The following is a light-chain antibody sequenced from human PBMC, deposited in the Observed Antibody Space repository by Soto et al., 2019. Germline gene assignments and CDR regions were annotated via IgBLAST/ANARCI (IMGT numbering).Light chain of an antibody. CDR1: SSNIGSSYD. V-gene: IGLV1-40*01. CDR3: HSYDSSLSGSV. Sequence: QSVLTQPPLVSGAPGQRVTISCTGGSSNIGSSYDVHWYQQIPGTAPKLLIYGDNNRPSGVPDRFSGSKSGTSASLAITGLQAEDEADYYCHSYDSSLSGSVFGGGTKLTVL. CDR2: GDN. J-gene: IGLJ3*02.